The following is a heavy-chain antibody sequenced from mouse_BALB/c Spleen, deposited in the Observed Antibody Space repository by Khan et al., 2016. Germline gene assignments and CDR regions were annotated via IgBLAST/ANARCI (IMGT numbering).Heavy chain of an antibody. Sequence: QVQLQQSGPELVKPGASVKISCKASDYSFTSYYIHWVNQRPGQGLEWIGWIFPGSGNTKYNEKFKGKATLTADTSSSTAYLQLRSLTSEDSAVYFCASLYYGYDTFAYWGQGTLVTVAA. D-gene: IGHD2-2*01. V-gene: IGHV1-66*01. CDR2: IFPGSGNT. J-gene: IGHJ3*01. CDR3: ASLYYGYDTFAY. CDR1: DYSFTSYY.